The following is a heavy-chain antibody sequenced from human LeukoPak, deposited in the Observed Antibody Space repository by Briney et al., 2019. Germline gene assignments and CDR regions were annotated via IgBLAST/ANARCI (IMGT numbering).Heavy chain of an antibody. CDR1: GGTFSSYA. V-gene: IGHV1-69*04. CDR2: ISPILGIA. CDR3: ARDFSKVIVGATVAFDI. D-gene: IGHD1-26*01. Sequence: SVKVSCKASGGTFSSYAISWVRQAPGQGLEWMGRISPILGIANYAQKFQGRVTITADKSTSTAYMELSSLRSEDTAVYYCARDFSKVIVGATVAFDIWGQGTMVTVSS. J-gene: IGHJ3*02.